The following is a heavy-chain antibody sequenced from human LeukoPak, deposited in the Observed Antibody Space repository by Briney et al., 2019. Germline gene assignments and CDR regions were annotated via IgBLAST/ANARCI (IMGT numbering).Heavy chain of an antibody. CDR1: GFTFSSYA. CDR3: AKVYHSSGWYELYFFDY. J-gene: IGHJ4*02. CDR2: ISGSGGST. D-gene: IGHD6-19*01. V-gene: IGHV3-23*01. Sequence: PGGPLGLSCAASGFTFSSYAMSWVRQAPGKGLEWVSAISGSGGSTYYADSVKGRFTISRDNSKNTLYLQMNSLRAEDTAVYYCAKVYHSSGWYELYFFDYWGQGTLVTVSS.